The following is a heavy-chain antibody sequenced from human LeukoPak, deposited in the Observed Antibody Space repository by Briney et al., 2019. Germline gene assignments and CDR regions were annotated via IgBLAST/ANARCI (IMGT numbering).Heavy chain of an antibody. CDR3: ARDQYDTWSRRGDFDS. Sequence: GGSLRLSCVASGFTFGKYWMSWVRQAPGKGLEWVANIKLDGSEKNYVDSVKGRFTISRDNTKNSLYLQMNSLRAGDTAVFYCARDQYDTWSRRGDFDSWGQGTLVIVSS. J-gene: IGHJ4*02. CDR1: GFTFGKYW. V-gene: IGHV3-7*03. CDR2: IKLDGSEK. D-gene: IGHD3/OR15-3a*01.